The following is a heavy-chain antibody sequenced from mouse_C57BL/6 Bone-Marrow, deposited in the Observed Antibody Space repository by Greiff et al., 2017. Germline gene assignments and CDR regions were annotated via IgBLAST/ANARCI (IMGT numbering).Heavy chain of an antibody. D-gene: IGHD2-3*01. Sequence: EVQGVESGPSLVRPSQTLSLTCTVTGFSINSDCYWIWIRQFPGNKLEYIGYTFYSGITYYNPSLESRTYITRDTSKNQFSLKLSSLTTEDTATYYCARADGYYVLDYWGQGTSVTVSS. V-gene: IGHV3-3*01. CDR3: ARADGYYVLDY. CDR2: TFYSGIT. CDR1: GFSINSDCY. J-gene: IGHJ4*01.